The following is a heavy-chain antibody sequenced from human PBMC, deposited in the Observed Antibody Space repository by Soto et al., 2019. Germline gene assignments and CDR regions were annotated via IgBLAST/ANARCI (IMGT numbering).Heavy chain of an antibody. D-gene: IGHD6-13*01. CDR1: GGSISSSSYY. J-gene: IGHJ6*02. V-gene: IGHV4-61*01. CDR3: ARDLPHSSSWYWDYYYGMDV. Sequence: SETLSLTCTVSGGSISSSSYYWSWIRQPPGKGLEWIGYIYYSGSTNYNPSLKSRVTMSVDTSKNQFSLKLSSVTAADTAVYYCARDLPHSSSWYWDYYYGMDVWGQGTTVTVSS. CDR2: IYYSGST.